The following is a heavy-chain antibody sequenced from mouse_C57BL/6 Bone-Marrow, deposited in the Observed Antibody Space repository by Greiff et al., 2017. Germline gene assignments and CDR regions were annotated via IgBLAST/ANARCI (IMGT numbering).Heavy chain of an antibody. V-gene: IGHV1-76*01. CDR2: IYPGSGNT. J-gene: IGHJ3*01. CDR1: GYTFTDYY. CDR3: ERTGDSSGYPAWFAY. Sequence: VKLQQSGAELVRPGASVKLSCKASGYTFTDYYINWVKQRPGQGLEWIARIYPGSGNTYYNEKFKGKATLTAEKSSSTAYMQLSSLTSEDSAVYFCERTGDSSGYPAWFAYWGQGTLVTVSA. D-gene: IGHD3-2*02.